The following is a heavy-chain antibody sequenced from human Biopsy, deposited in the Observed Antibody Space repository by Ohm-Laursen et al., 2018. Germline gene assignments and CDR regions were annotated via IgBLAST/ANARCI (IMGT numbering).Heavy chain of an antibody. CDR3: ARAPPLIRGVVESWFDP. Sequence: PSETLSLTCTVSGGYISHYYWTWIRQPAGQGLEWIGRIYITGETDYNPSLKSRVTMSVDSSKKQFSLKLKSVTAADTAIYYCARAPPLIRGVVESWFDPWGQGILVTVSS. V-gene: IGHV4-4*07. CDR1: GGYISHYY. J-gene: IGHJ5*02. D-gene: IGHD3-10*01. CDR2: IYITGET.